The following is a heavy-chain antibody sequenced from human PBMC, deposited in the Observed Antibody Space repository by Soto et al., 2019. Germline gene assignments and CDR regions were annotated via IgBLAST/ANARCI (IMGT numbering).Heavy chain of an antibody. CDR2: ISSSSSYT. Sequence: GGSLRLSCVASGFTFSDYYMSWIRQAPWKGLEWVSYISSSSSYTNYADSVKGRFTISRDNAKNSLYLQMNSLRAEDTAVYYCARDHHRYSGYDYVDYWAQGTLVTVSS. D-gene: IGHD5-12*01. CDR1: GFTFSDYY. V-gene: IGHV3-11*05. CDR3: ARDHHRYSGYDYVDY. J-gene: IGHJ4*02.